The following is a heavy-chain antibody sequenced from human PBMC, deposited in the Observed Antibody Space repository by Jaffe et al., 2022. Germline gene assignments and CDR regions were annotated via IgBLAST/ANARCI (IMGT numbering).Heavy chain of an antibody. D-gene: IGHD3-3*01. CDR3: AKAWNFAIFGVVIESLDY. CDR2: ISGSGGST. Sequence: EVQLLESGGGLVQPGGSLRLSCAASGFTFSSYAMSWVRQAPGKGLEWVSAISGSGGSTYYADSVKGRFTISRDNSKNTLYLQMNSLRAEDTAVYYCAKAWNFAIFGVVIESLDYWGQGTLVTVSS. V-gene: IGHV3-23*01. J-gene: IGHJ4*02. CDR1: GFTFSSYA.